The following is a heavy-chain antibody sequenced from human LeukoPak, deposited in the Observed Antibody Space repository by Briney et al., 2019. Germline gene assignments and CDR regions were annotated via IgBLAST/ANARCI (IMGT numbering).Heavy chain of an antibody. CDR3: ARRYFDY. CDR2: IKQDGSEE. V-gene: IGHV3-7*03. CDR1: GFTFSSYW. J-gene: IGHJ4*02. Sequence: GGSLRLSCAASGFTFSSYWMQWVRQAPGKRLEWVANIKQDGSEEYYADSVKGRFIISRDNAKNALYLQMSSLRAEDTAIYYCARRYFDYWGQGTLVTVSS.